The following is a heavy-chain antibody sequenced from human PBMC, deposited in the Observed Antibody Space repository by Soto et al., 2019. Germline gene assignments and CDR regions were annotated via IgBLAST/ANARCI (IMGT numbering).Heavy chain of an antibody. CDR3: ATDGDVTPTHPRGAFDI. V-gene: IGHV1-69*01. D-gene: IGHD2-15*01. CDR1: GGTFSSYT. J-gene: IGHJ3*02. Sequence: QVQLVQSGAEVKKPGSSVKVSCKASGGTFSSYTFSWVRQVPGQGLEWMGGIVPLFGTTNDAKIFQGRVTISADDTKSTVYMELSSLRSEDSAMYYCATDGDVTPTHPRGAFDIWGQGTVSIVSS. CDR2: IVPLFGTT.